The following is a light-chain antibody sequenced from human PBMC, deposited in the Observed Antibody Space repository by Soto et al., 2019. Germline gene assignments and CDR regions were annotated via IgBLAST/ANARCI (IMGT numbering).Light chain of an antibody. CDR2: DAS. Sequence: IVLTQSPATLSLSPGERATLSCRASQSVSSYLAWYQQKPGQAPRLLIYDASNRATGIPARFSGSGYGTDFNLTISSLETEDFAVYYCQQRSNWPITFGQGTRLEIK. CDR3: QQRSNWPIT. CDR1: QSVSSY. V-gene: IGKV3-11*01. J-gene: IGKJ5*01.